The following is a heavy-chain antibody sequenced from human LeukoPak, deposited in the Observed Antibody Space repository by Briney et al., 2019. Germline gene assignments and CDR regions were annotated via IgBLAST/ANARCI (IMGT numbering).Heavy chain of an antibody. D-gene: IGHD6-13*01. CDR3: ARDLDSSSWYSAFDI. CDR2: INPNSGGT. V-gene: IGHV1-2*02. J-gene: IGHJ3*02. Sequence: ASVKVSCKASGYTFTGYYMHWVRQAPGQGLEWMGWINPNSGGTNYAQKFQGRVTMTRDTSTSTAYMELSRLRSDDTAVYYCARDLDSSSWYSAFDIWGQGTMVTVSS. CDR1: GYTFTGYY.